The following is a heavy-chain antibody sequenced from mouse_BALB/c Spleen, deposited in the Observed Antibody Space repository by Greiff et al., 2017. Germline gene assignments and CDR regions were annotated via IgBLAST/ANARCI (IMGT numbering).Heavy chain of an antibody. CDR1: GYTFTDYA. D-gene: IGHD2-4*01. CDR2: ISTYYGDA. V-gene: IGHV1S137*01. Sequence: VQLRQSGAELVRPGVSVKISCKGSGYTFTDYAMHWVKQSHAKSLEWIGVISTYYGDASYNQKFKGKATMTVDKSSSTAYMELARLTSEDSAIYYCARAAITTRDYAMDYWGQGTSVTVSS. J-gene: IGHJ4*01. CDR3: ARAAITTRDYAMDY.